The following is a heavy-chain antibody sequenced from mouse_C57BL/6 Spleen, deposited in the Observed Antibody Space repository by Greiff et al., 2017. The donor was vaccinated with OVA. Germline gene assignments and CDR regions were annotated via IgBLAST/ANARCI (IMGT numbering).Heavy chain of an antibody. CDR1: GYTFTDYY. Sequence: QVQLQQSGAELVRPGASVKLSCKASGYTFTDYYINWVKQRPGQGLEWIARIYPGSGNTYYNEKFKGKATLTAEKSSSTAYMQLSSLTSEDSAVYFCARSPYGNYDFDYWGQGTTLTVSS. J-gene: IGHJ2*01. CDR3: ARSPYGNYDFDY. D-gene: IGHD2-1*01. CDR2: IYPGSGNT. V-gene: IGHV1-76*01.